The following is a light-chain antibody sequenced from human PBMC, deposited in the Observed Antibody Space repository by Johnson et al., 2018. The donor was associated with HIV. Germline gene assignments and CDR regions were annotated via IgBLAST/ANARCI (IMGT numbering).Light chain of an antibody. Sequence: QSVLTQPPSVSAAPGQRVTISCSGSSSNIGKNYVSWYQQLPGTAPKLLIYENNKRPSGIPDRFSGSKSGTSATLGITGLQTGDEGDYYCGTWDSSLSAYVFGTGTKVTVL. CDR3: GTWDSSLSAYV. CDR2: ENN. V-gene: IGLV1-51*02. CDR1: SSNIGKNY. J-gene: IGLJ1*01.